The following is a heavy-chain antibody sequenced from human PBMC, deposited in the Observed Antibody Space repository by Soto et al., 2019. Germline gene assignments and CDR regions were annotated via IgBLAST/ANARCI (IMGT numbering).Heavy chain of an antibody. Sequence: PGGSLRLSCAASGFTFSSYSMNWVRQAPGKGLEWVSSISSSSSYIYYADSVKGRFTISRDNAKNSLYLQMNSLRAEDTAVYYCARDLRDGYNRIGNDYWGQGTLVTSPQ. V-gene: IGHV3-21*01. CDR1: GFTFSSYS. J-gene: IGHJ4*02. CDR3: ARDLRDGYNRIGNDY. D-gene: IGHD5-12*01. CDR2: ISSSSSYI.